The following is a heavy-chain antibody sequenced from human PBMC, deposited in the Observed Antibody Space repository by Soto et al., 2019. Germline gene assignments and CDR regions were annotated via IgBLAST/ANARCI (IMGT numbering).Heavy chain of an antibody. D-gene: IGHD2-15*01. Sequence: GGSLRLSCAASGFTFSSYAMHWVRQAPGKGLEWVAVISYDGSNKYYADSVKGRFTISRDNSKNTLYLQMNSLRAEDTAVYYCARDPSVLLPPNYYYYGMDVWGQGTTVTVSS. CDR1: GFTFSSYA. J-gene: IGHJ6*02. V-gene: IGHV3-30-3*01. CDR3: ARDPSVLLPPNYYYYGMDV. CDR2: ISYDGSNK.